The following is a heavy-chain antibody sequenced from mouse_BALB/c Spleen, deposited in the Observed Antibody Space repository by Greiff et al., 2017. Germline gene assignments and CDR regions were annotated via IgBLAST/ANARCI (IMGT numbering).Heavy chain of an antibody. CDR2: ISYDGSN. CDR3: ARIAVAPHWYFDV. V-gene: IGHV3-6*02. Sequence: EVKLQQSGPGLVKPSQSLSLTCSVTGYSITSGYYWNWIRQFPGNKLEWMGYISYDGSNNYNPSLKNRISITRDTSKNQFFLKLNSVTTEDTATYYCARIAVAPHWYFDVWGAGTTVTVSS. CDR1: GYSITSGYY. J-gene: IGHJ1*01. D-gene: IGHD1-1*01.